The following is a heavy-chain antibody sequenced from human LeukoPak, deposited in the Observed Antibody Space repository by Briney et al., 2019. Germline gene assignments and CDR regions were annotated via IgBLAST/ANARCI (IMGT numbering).Heavy chain of an antibody. V-gene: IGHV3-15*01. D-gene: IGHD3-3*01. CDR3: TTDDDFWSGYPDY. Sequence: GGSLRLSCAASGFTFSNAWMSWVRQAPGKGLEWVGRIKSKTDGGTTDYAAPVKGRFTSSRDDSKTTLYLQMNSLKTEDTAVYYCTTDDDFWSGYPDYWGQGTLVTVSS. J-gene: IGHJ4*02. CDR2: IKSKTDGGTT. CDR1: GFTFSNAW.